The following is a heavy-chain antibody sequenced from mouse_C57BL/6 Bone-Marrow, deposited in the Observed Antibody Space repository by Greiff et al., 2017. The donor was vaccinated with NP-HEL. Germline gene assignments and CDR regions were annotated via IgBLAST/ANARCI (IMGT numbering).Heavy chain of an antibody. J-gene: IGHJ4*01. CDR1: GFTFSDYY. V-gene: IGHV5-12*01. CDR2: ISNGGGST. D-gene: IGHD1-1*01. Sequence: EVQVVESGGGLVQPGGSLKLSCAASGFTFSDYYMYWVRQTPEKRLEWVAYISNGGGSTYYPDTVKGRFTISRDNAKNTLYLQMSRLKSEDTAMYYCARIYGSSYEYAMDYWGQGTSVTVSS. CDR3: ARIYGSSYEYAMDY.